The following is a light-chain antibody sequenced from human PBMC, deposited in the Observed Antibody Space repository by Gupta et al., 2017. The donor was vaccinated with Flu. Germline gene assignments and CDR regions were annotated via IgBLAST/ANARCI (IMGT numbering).Light chain of an antibody. CDR2: EAS. CDR1: QRISRW. Sequence: DPQLTQSPSTLSASVGDRVTITCRSSQRISRWLAWYKQLPGKAPMLLIYEASRQSGVPSRFSGSGSGTEFTLTISSLQPDDFATYYCHQYDTYPETFGQGTKVEVK. V-gene: IGKV1-5*03. CDR3: HQYDTYPET. J-gene: IGKJ1*01.